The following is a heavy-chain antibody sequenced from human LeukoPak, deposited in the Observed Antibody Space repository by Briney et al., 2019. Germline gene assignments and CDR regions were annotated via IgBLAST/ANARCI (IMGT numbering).Heavy chain of an antibody. D-gene: IGHD3-10*01. CDR1: GGSIKSNNW. J-gene: IGHJ5*02. V-gene: IGHV4-4*02. CDR2: IYHSGST. Sequence: PSGTLSLTCAVSGGSIKSNNWWSWVRQPPGKGLEWIGEIYHSGSTYYNPSLKSRVTISVDTSKNQFSLKLSSVTAADTAVYYCARNYYGSGIQYDWFDPWGQGTLVTVSS. CDR3: ARNYYGSGIQYDWFDP.